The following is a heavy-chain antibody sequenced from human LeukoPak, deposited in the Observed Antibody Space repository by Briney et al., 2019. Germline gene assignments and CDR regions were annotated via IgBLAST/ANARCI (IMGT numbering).Heavy chain of an antibody. CDR1: GFTVSSNY. J-gene: IGHJ4*02. CDR2: IYSGGST. D-gene: IGHD2-8*01. CDR3: ARVKGGTRFDY. V-gene: IGHV3-53*01. Sequence: GGSLRLSCAASGFTVSSNYMSWVRQAPGKGLEWVSVIYSGGSTYYADSVKGRFTISRDNSKNTPYLQMNSLRAEDTAVYYCARVKGGTRFDYWGQGTLVTVSS.